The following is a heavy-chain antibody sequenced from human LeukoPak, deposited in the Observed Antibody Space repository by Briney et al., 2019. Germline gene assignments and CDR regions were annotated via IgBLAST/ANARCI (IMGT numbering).Heavy chain of an antibody. CDR2: ISSGSTTI. D-gene: IGHD6-13*01. CDR3: ARMWGSSWSYFDY. V-gene: IGHV3-48*04. J-gene: IGHJ4*02. Sequence: GGSLRLSCTASGFTFSSYSMNWVRQAPGKGLEWVSYISSGSTTIYYADSVKGRFTISRDNAKNSLYLQMNSLRAEDTAVYFCARMWGSSWSYFDYWGQETLVTVSS. CDR1: GFTFSSYS.